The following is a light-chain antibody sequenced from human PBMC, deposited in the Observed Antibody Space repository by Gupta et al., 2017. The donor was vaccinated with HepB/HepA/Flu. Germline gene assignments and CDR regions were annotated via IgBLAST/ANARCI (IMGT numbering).Light chain of an antibody. CDR2: AAS. CDR3: QQPGT. CDR1: QGISSY. Sequence: DIQLTQSPSFLSASVGDRVTITCRASQGISSYLAWYQQKPGKAPKLLIYAASTLQSGVPSRFSGSGSGTEFTLTISSLQPEDFATYDGQQPGTFGQGTKVEIK. J-gene: IGKJ1*01. V-gene: IGKV1-9*01.